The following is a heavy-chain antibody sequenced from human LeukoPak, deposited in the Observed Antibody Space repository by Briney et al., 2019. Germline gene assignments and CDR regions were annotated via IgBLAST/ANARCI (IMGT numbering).Heavy chain of an antibody. CDR1: GFTFSSYA. CDR2: ICGSGGST. D-gene: IGHD3-10*01. J-gene: IGHJ1*01. CDR3: AKDYYYGSGTPGFQH. Sequence: GGSLRLSCAASGFTFSSYAMSWVRQAPGKGLGGASAICGSGGSTYYADSVKGRFTISRDNSKNTLYLQMNSLRAEDTAVYYCAKDYYYGSGTPGFQHWGQGTLVTVSS. V-gene: IGHV3-23*01.